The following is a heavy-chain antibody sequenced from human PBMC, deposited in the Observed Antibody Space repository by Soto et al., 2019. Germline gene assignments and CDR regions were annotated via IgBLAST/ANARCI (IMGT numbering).Heavy chain of an antibody. CDR1: GFTFSSYG. J-gene: IGHJ4*02. CDR3: AKPKLYGDYVAFAFDY. CDR2: ISYDGSNK. V-gene: IGHV3-30*18. Sequence: QVQLVESGGGVVQPGRSLRLSCAASGFTFSSYGMHWVRQAPGKGLEWVAVISYDGSNKYYADSVKGRFTISRDNSKNTLYLQMNSLRAEDTAVYYCAKPKLYGDYVAFAFDYWGQGTLVTVSS. D-gene: IGHD4-17*01.